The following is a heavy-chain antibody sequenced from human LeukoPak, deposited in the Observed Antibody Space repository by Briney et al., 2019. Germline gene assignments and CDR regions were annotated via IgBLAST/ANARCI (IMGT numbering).Heavy chain of an antibody. CDR1: GGSISSGSYY. CDR2: IYTSGST. V-gene: IGHV4-61*02. D-gene: IGHD3-10*01. J-gene: IGHJ6*03. Sequence: PSQTLSLTCTVSGGSISSGSYYWSWIRQPAGKGLEWIGRIYTSGSTNYNPSLKSRVTISVDTSKNQFSLKLSSVTAADTAVYYCARKRITMVRGVIGVLNYYYMDVWGKGTTVTISS. CDR3: ARKRITMVRGVIGVLNYYYMDV.